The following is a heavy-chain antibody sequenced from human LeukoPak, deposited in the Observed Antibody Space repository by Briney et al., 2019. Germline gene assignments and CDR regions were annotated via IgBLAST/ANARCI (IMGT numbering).Heavy chain of an antibody. Sequence: GGSLRLSCAASGFTFSSYEMNWVRQAPGKGLEWVSYISSSGSTIYYADSVKGRFTISRDNAKNSLYLQMNSLRAEDTAVYYCAGRYSYYYGSGSAPDYWGPGTLVTVSS. CDR1: GFTFSSYE. CDR3: AGRYSYYYGSGSAPDY. V-gene: IGHV3-48*03. J-gene: IGHJ4*02. D-gene: IGHD3-10*01. CDR2: ISSSGSTI.